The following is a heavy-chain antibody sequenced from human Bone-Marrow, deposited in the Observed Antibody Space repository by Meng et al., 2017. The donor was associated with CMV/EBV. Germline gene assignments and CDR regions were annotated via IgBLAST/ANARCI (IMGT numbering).Heavy chain of an antibody. CDR1: GFTFSSYA. Sequence: SGFTFSSYAMSWVRQATGKGLEWVSAISGSGGSTYYADSVKGRFTISRDNSKNTLYLQMNSLRAEDTAVYYCAKGIVVVTASPLGYWGQGTLVTVSS. CDR3: AKGIVVVTASPLGY. V-gene: IGHV3-23*01. J-gene: IGHJ4*02. CDR2: ISGSGGST. D-gene: IGHD2-21*02.